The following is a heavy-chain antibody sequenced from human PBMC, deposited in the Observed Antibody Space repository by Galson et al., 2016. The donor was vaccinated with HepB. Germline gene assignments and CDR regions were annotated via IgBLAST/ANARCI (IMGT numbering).Heavy chain of an antibody. Sequence: CKASGGSFSDYSINWVRQAPGQGLEWVGGIIPLFERTTYAQEFQGRVSISADGSTSTAYMELSSLRFGDTAVYYCARGGTMMLALAALDYWGQGTLITVST. D-gene: IGHD4/OR15-4a*01. V-gene: IGHV1-69*01. CDR2: IIPLFERT. J-gene: IGHJ4*02. CDR1: GGSFSDYS. CDR3: ARGGTMMLALAALDY.